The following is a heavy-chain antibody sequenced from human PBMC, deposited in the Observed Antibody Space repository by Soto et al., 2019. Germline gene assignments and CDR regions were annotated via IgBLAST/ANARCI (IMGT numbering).Heavy chain of an antibody. CDR2: IYPGDSDT. D-gene: IGHD6-19*01. CDR1: GDRSTSYW. J-gene: IGHJ5*02. Sequence: GQALKISGKGSGDRSTSYWIGRVRQMPGKGLEWMGIIYPGDSDTRYSPSFQGQVTISADKSISTAYLQWSSLKASDTAMYYCARAIAVAGTRNWFDPWGQGTLVTVSS. V-gene: IGHV5-51*01. CDR3: ARAIAVAGTRNWFDP.